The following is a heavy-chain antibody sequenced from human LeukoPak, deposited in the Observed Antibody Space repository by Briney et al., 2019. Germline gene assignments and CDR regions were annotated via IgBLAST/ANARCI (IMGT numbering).Heavy chain of an antibody. D-gene: IGHD2-8*01. V-gene: IGHV3-74*01. Sequence: GGSLRLSCAASGFTFNSYCMHWVRQAPGKGLVWVSRINSDGSSTSYADSVKGRFTISRDNAKNTLYLQMNSLRAEDTAVYYCARDLPRYCTNGVCYFGNWGQGTLVTVSS. J-gene: IGHJ4*02. CDR2: INSDGSST. CDR3: ARDLPRYCTNGVCYFGN. CDR1: GFTFNSYC.